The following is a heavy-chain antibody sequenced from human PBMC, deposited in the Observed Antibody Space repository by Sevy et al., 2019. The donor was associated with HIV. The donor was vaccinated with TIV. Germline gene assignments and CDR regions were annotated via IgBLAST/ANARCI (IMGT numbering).Heavy chain of an antibody. D-gene: IGHD1-26*01. V-gene: IGHV1-69*13. CDR1: GGTFSSYA. Sequence: ASVKVSCKASGGTFSSYAISWVRQAPGQGFEWMGGIIPIFGTANYAQKFQGRVTITADESTSTAYMELSSLRSEDTAVYYCARGVTVGAITGYYYGMDVWGQGTTVTVSS. CDR3: ARGVTVGAITGYYYGMDV. J-gene: IGHJ6*02. CDR2: IIPIFGTA.